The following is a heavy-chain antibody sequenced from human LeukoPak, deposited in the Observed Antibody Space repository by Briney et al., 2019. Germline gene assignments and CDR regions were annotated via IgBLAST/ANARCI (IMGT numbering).Heavy chain of an antibody. CDR1: RFPFSFYS. CDR2: ISSDGTNQ. Sequence: GGSLRLYCAASRFPFSFYSVLWLPQAPGKGLEWVAVISSDGTNQYFADLVKGRFAISRDKSKNTLFLQMNSLRPEDTAVYYCATSYSSSSYDLDYWGQGTLVTVSS. CDR3: ATSYSSSSYDLDY. D-gene: IGHD6-6*01. V-gene: IGHV3-30*09. J-gene: IGHJ4*02.